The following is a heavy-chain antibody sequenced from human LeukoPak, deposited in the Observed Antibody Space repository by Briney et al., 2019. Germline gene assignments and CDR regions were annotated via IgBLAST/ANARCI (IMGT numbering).Heavy chain of an antibody. CDR2: ISSRGTLI. D-gene: IGHD6-19*01. Sequence: PGGSLRLSCAASGFTFSNYEMNWVRQAPGKGLEWVSFISSRGTLIYYADSVKGRFTISRDDAKSSLFLHMNSLGADDTAVYYCARVSGLGWHFDYWGQGTLVTVSS. V-gene: IGHV3-48*03. J-gene: IGHJ4*02. CDR3: ARVSGLGWHFDY. CDR1: GFTFSNYE.